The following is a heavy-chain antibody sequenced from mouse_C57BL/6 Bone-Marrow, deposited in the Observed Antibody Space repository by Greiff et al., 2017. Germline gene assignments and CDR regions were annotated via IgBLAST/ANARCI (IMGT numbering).Heavy chain of an antibody. CDR1: GYTFTSYW. CDR3: ERHLRWYDV. D-gene: IGHD2-1*01. Sequence: QVQLQQPGAELVMPGASVKLSCKASGYTFTSYWMHWVKQRPGQGLEWIGEIDPSDSYTNYNQKFKGKSTLTVDKSTSTAYMQISSMTAEDSAFYYCERHLRWYDVWGTGTTGTVFS. J-gene: IGHJ1*03. V-gene: IGHV1-69*01. CDR2: IDPSDSYT.